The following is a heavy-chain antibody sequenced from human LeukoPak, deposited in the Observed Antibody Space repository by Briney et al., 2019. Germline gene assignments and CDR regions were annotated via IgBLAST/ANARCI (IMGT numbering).Heavy chain of an antibody. CDR2: IYSGGST. J-gene: IGHJ4*02. D-gene: IGHD1-1*01. CDR1: GFTVSSNY. V-gene: IGHV3-66*01. Sequence: PGGSLRLSCAASGFTVSSNYMSWVRQAPGKGLEWFSVIYSGGSTYYADSVKGRFTISRDNSKNTLYLQMNSLRAEDTAVYYCARCHNWNDCYFDYWGQGTLVTVSS. CDR3: ARCHNWNDCYFDY.